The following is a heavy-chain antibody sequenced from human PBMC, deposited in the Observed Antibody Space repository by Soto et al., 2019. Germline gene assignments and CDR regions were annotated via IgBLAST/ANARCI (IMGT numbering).Heavy chain of an antibody. J-gene: IGHJ6*01. CDR1: GFTFSSYS. V-gene: IGHV3-21*01. CDR3: AREGAVAGTGYYYYYYGMDV. D-gene: IGHD6-19*01. CDR2: ISSSSSYI. Sequence: GGSLRLSCAASGFTFSSYSMNWVRQAPGKGLEWVSSISSSSSYIYYADSVKGRFTISRDNAKNSLYLQMNSLRAEDTAVYYCAREGAVAGTGYYYYYYGMDVWGQGTTVTVS.